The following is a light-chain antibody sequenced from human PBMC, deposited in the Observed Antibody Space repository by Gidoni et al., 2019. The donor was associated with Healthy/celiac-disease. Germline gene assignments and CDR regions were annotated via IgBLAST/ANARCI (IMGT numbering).Light chain of an antibody. J-gene: IGLJ1*01. CDR3: CSYAGSSTYV. CDR2: EVS. CDR1: SSDVGSYNL. Sequence: QPALPHPASGSGSPGQAITISCHGTSSDVGSYNLVSCYQQHPGKAPKLMIYEVSKRPSGVSNRFSGSKSGNTASLTISGLQAEDEADYYCCSYAGSSTYVFGTGTKVTVL. V-gene: IGLV2-23*02.